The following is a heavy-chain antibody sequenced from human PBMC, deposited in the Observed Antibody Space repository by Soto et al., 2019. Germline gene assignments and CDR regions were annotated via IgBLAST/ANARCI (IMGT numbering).Heavy chain of an antibody. D-gene: IGHD6-19*01. CDR1: GYTFRDYY. CDR2: INPNSGDT. V-gene: IGHV1-2*02. J-gene: IGHJ5*01. Sequence: QVRLVQSGAEVRTPGASVKVSCRASGYTFRDYYIHWVRQAPGQGLEWMGWINPNSGDTNYIQKFHARETQTRVTSINAAYMELSCMKLDGLAVYYCAIESYASTTNGGTSSGLCWFDYWGQVAVFTVS. CDR3: AIESYASTTNGGTSSGLCWFDY.